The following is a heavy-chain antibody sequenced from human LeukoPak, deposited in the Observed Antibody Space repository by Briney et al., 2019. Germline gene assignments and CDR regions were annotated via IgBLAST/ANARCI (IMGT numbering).Heavy chain of an antibody. J-gene: IGHJ4*02. Sequence: GGSLRLSCAASGFTFNSFAMNWVRQAPGKGLEWVSAISGSGGSTYYADSVKGRFTISRDNSKNTLYLQMNSLRAEDTAVYYCAKGAPKAGANTFDYWGQGTLVTVSS. V-gene: IGHV3-23*01. D-gene: IGHD1-26*01. CDR1: GFTFNSFA. CDR3: AKGAPKAGANTFDY. CDR2: ISGSGGST.